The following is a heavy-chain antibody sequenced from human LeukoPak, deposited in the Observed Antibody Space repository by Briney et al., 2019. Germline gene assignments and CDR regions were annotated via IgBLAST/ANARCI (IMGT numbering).Heavy chain of an antibody. J-gene: IGHJ4*02. Sequence: ASVKVPCKASGYTFTAYYMHWVRQAPGRGLEWMGIISPSSGITGYAQKFQDRVTMARDTSTSTVYMELSSLRFEDTAVYYCARGYYYDSSAGPSEYWGQGTLVTVSS. CDR1: GYTFTAYY. V-gene: IGHV1-46*01. D-gene: IGHD3-22*01. CDR3: ARGYYYDSSAGPSEY. CDR2: ISPSSGIT.